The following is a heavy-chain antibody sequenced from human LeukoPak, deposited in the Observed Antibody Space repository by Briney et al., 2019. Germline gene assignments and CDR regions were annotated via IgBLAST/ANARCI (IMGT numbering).Heavy chain of an antibody. CDR2: INPNSGGT. J-gene: IGHJ4*02. D-gene: IGHD2-15*01. CDR3: ASSCSGGSCYSHFDY. Sequence: GASVKVSCKASGYTLTGYYMHWVRQAPGQGLEWMGWINPNSGGTNYAQKIQGRVTMTRDTSISTAYMALSRLRSDDTAVYYCASSCSGGSCYSHFDYWGQGTLVTVSS. CDR1: GYTLTGYY. V-gene: IGHV1-2*02.